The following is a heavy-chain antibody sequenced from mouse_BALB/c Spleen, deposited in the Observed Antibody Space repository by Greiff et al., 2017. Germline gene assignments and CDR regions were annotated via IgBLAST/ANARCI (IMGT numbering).Heavy chain of an antibody. J-gene: IGHJ2*01. CDR1: GFTFKDTY. CDR2: IDPANGNT. CDR3: ADGNFGY. D-gene: IGHD2-1*01. Sequence: EVQLQESGAELVKPGASVKLSCTASGFTFKDTYMHWVKQRPEQGLEWIGRIDPANGNTKYDPKFQGKATITADTSSNTAYLQLSSLTSEDTAVYYCADGNFGYWGQGTTLTVSS. V-gene: IGHV14-3*02.